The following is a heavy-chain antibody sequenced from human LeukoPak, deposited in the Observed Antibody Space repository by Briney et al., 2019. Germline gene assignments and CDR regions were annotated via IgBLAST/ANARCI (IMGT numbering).Heavy chain of an antibody. CDR1: GFTFSSYA. V-gene: IGHV3-30-3*01. CDR3: ARDPDSGSHDAFDI. CDR2: ISYDGSNK. Sequence: GGSLRLSCAASGFTFSSYAMHWVRQAPGKGLEWVAVISYDGSNKYYADFVKGRFTISRDNSKNTLYLQMNSLRAEDTAVYYCARDPDSGSHDAFDIWGQGTMVTVSS. J-gene: IGHJ3*02. D-gene: IGHD3-10*01.